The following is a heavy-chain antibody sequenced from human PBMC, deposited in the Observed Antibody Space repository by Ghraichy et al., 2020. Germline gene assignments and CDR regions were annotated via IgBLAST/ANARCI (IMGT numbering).Heavy chain of an antibody. J-gene: IGHJ5*02. D-gene: IGHD2-15*01. V-gene: IGHV1-69*05. CDR1: GGTFSSYA. CDR2: IIPIFGTA. Sequence: SVKVSCKASGGTFSSYAISWVRQAPGQGLEWMGGIIPIFGTANYAQKFQGRVTITTDESTSTAYMELSSLRSEDTAVYYCARVDRGCSGGSCYWFDPWGQGTLVTVSS. CDR3: ARVDRGCSGGSCYWFDP.